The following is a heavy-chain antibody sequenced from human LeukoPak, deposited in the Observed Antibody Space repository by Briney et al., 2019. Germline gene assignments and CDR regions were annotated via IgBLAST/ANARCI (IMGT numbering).Heavy chain of an antibody. J-gene: IGHJ4*02. Sequence: GASVKVSCKASGYTFTSYGISWVRQAPGQGLEWMGWISAYNGNTNYAQKLQGRVTMTTDTSTSTAYMELRSLRSDDTAVYYCARDSRIVGAPHFDYWGQGTLVTVSS. CDR1: GYTFTSYG. CDR3: ARDSRIVGAPHFDY. V-gene: IGHV1-18*01. CDR2: ISAYNGNT. D-gene: IGHD1-26*01.